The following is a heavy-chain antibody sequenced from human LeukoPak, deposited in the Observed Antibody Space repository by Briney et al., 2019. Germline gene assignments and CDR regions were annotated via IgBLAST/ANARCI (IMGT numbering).Heavy chain of an antibody. D-gene: IGHD6-13*01. V-gene: IGHV3-23*01. CDR3: ARKGIAAAPYNWFDP. J-gene: IGHJ5*02. Sequence: GWSLRLSCAASGFTFSSYAMSWVRQAPGKGLEWVPAISGSGGSTYYADSVKGRFTISRDNAKNSLYLQMNSLRAEDTAVYYCARKGIAAAPYNWFDPWGQGTLVTVSS. CDR1: GFTFSSYA. CDR2: ISGSGGST.